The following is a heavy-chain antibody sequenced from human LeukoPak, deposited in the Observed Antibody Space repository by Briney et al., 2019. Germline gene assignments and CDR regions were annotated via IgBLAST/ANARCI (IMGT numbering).Heavy chain of an antibody. CDR1: GGSISSSSYY. J-gene: IGHJ4*02. V-gene: IGHV4-39*01. CDR2: IYYSGST. Sequence: SETLSLTCTVSGGSISSSSYYWGWIRQPPGKGLEWIGSIYYSGSTYYNPSLKRRVTISVDTSKNQFSLKLSSVTAADTAVYYCARDYDSSGYYPYYFDYWGQGTLITVSS. D-gene: IGHD3-22*01. CDR3: ARDYDSSGYYPYYFDY.